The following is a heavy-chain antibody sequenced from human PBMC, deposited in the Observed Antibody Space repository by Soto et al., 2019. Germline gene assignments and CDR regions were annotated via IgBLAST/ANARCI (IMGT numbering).Heavy chain of an antibody. D-gene: IGHD6-19*01. V-gene: IGHV4-4*02. CDR2: IYHSGST. Sequence: QVQLQESGPGLVKPSGTLSLTCAVSGGSISSSNWWSWVRQPPGKGLEWIGEIYHSGSTNYNPSLKSRVNISVDKSKNQFSLKLSSVTAADTAVYYCARVGGAVAGTWYFDLWGRGTLVTVSS. CDR3: ARVGGAVAGTWYFDL. CDR1: GGSISSSNW. J-gene: IGHJ2*01.